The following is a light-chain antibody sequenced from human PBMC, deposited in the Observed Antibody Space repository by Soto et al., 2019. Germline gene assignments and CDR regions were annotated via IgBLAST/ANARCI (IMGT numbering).Light chain of an antibody. CDR1: QSVLYSSNNKNY. J-gene: IGKJ4*01. CDR3: QQYYSPIPLT. Sequence: DIVMTQSPDSLAVSLGERATINCKSSQSVLYSSNNKNYLAWYQQKAGQPPKLLIYWASTRESGVPDRFSGSGSGTDFTLTISRLKAQDVAVYLSQQYYSPIPLTFGGGTKVDIK. CDR2: WAS. V-gene: IGKV4-1*01.